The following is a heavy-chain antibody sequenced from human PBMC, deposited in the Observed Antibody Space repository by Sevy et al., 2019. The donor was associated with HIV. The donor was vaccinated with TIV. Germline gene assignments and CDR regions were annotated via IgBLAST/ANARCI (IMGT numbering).Heavy chain of an antibody. CDR1: TYSSTIYY. J-gene: IGHJ4*02. D-gene: IGHD2-21*02. V-gene: IGHV1-46*01. CDR3: AVSQFCGGDCYYFDQ. CDR2: INPSGGGT. Sequence: ASVKVSCRTSTYSSTIYYMQWVRQAPGQGLEWMGLINPSGGGTSYTQKFQDRVTMTWDTSTGTVYMDLSSPRSEDTAVYYCAVSQFCGGDCYYFDQWGQGTLVTVSS.